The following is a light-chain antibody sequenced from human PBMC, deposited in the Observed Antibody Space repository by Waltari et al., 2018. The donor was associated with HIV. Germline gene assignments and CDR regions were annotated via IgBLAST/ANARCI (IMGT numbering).Light chain of an antibody. CDR1: QSIRSW. Sequence: DIQMTQSPSILSPSVGDRVTITCRASQSIRSWLAWYQQKPGKAPKLLIYKASSLESGVPSRFSGSGSGTEFTLTISSLQPDDFATYYCQQYNSYSRTFGQGTKVEIK. J-gene: IGKJ1*01. V-gene: IGKV1-5*03. CDR2: KAS. CDR3: QQYNSYSRT.